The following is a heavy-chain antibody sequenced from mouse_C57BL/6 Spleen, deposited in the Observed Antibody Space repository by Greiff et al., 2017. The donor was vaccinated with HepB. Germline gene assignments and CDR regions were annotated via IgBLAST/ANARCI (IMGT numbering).Heavy chain of an antibody. V-gene: IGHV5-4*03. CDR2: ISDGGSYT. CDR3: ARGGNLPPDY. J-gene: IGHJ2*01. CDR1: RFTFSSYA. Sequence: EVMLVESGGGLVKPGGSLKLSCAASRFTFSSYAMSWVRQTPEKRLEWVATISDGGSYTYYPDNVKGRFTISRDNAKNNLYLQMSHLKSEDTAMYYCARGGNLPPDYWGQGTTLTVSS.